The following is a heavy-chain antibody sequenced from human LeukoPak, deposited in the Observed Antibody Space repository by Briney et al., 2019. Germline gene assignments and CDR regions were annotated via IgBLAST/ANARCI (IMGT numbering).Heavy chain of an antibody. CDR3: ARAPSETRWLRSETGVSFDY. CDR2: IYASGST. D-gene: IGHD5-12*01. V-gene: IGHV4-61*02. CDR1: GCSISSGNYY. J-gene: IGHJ4*02. Sequence: PSQTLSLTCTVSGCSISSGNYYWSWIRQPAGKGLEWIGRIYASGSTNYNPTLKSRVTISVDTSKNQFSLKLSSVTAADTAVYSCARAPSETRWLRSETGVSFDYWGQGTLVTVSS.